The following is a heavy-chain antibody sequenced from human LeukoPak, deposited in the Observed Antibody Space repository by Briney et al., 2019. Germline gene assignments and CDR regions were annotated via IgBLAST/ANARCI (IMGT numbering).Heavy chain of an antibody. Sequence: GGSLRLSCAASGFTFSDDYMSWIRQAPGKGLEWVSYISSSGSTIYYADSVEGRFTISRGNAKNSLYLQMNSLRAEDTAVYYCARTRGSYGGHDAFDIWGQGTMVTVSS. J-gene: IGHJ3*02. D-gene: IGHD1-26*01. V-gene: IGHV3-11*04. CDR3: ARTRGSYGGHDAFDI. CDR1: GFTFSDDY. CDR2: ISSSGSTI.